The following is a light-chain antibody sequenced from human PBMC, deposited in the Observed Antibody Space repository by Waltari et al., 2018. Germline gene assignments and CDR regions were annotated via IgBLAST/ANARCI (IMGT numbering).Light chain of an antibody. V-gene: IGLV2-14*01. Sequence: QSALTQPASVSGSPGQSITISCTGTSSDVGAYNYVSWYQQHPGKAPKLMIYDVSNRPSGVANRFSGFTAGNTASLTISGLQAEDEADYFCSSYTTSSTLVFGGGTQLTVL. CDR2: DVS. CDR1: SSDVGAYNY. J-gene: IGLJ7*01. CDR3: SSYTTSSTLV.